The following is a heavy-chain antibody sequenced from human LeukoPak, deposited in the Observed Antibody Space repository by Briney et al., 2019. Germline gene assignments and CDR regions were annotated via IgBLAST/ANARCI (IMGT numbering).Heavy chain of an antibody. J-gene: IGHJ4*02. CDR2: ISGSGGST. CDR1: GFTFSSYG. D-gene: IGHD3-22*01. Sequence: PGGSLRLSCAASGFTFSSYGMSWVRQAPGKGLEWVSAISGSGGSTYYADSVKGRFTISRDNSKNTLYLQMNSLRAEDTAVYYCAKSFGGRNYYDSSGYPYYFDYWGQGTLVTVSS. CDR3: AKSFGGRNYYDSSGYPYYFDY. V-gene: IGHV3-23*01.